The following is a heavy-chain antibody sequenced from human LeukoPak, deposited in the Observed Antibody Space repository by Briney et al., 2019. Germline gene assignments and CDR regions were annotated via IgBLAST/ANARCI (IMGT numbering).Heavy chain of an antibody. CDR2: IYYSGST. D-gene: IGHD5-12*01. J-gene: IGHJ4*02. CDR1: GGSISSYY. CDR3: ARANRYDLHFDY. Sequence: SETLSLTCTVSGGSISSYYWSWLRQPPGKGLEWIGYIYYSGSTNYNPSLKSRVTISVDTSKNQFSLKLSSVTAADTAVYYCARANRYDLHFDYWGQGTLVTVSS. V-gene: IGHV4-59*01.